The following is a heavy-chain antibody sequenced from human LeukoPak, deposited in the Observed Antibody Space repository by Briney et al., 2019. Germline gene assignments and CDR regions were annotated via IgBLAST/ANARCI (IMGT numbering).Heavy chain of an antibody. J-gene: IGHJ5*02. CDR3: ARDTRHCSSTSCLNWFDP. Sequence: ASVKVSCKASGYTFTSYGISWVRQAPGQGLEWMGWISAYNGNTNYAQKLQGRVTMTTDTSTSTAYMELRSLRSDDTAVYYCARDTRHCSSTSCLNWFDPWGQGTLVTVSS. V-gene: IGHV1-18*01. CDR1: GYTFTSYG. D-gene: IGHD2-2*01. CDR2: ISAYNGNT.